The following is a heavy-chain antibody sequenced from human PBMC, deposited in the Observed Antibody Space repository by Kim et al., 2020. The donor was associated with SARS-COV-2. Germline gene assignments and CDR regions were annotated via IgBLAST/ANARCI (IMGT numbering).Heavy chain of an antibody. CDR1: GGSMSSFY. D-gene: IGHD5-12*01. J-gene: IGHJ3*01. CDR3: ARDRGGYGYSFHV. V-gene: IGHV4-59*13. CDR2: MYYSGST. Sequence: SETLSLTCTVSGGSMSSFYWTWIRQPPGKGLEWIGFMYYSGSTNYNPSLKSRVTISADTSKNQFSLKLTSVTAADTAVYYCARDRGGYGYSFHVWGQGTVVTVSS.